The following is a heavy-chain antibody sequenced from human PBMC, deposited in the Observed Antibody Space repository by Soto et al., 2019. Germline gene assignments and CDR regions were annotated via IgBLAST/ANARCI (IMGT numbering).Heavy chain of an antibody. Sequence: QVQLVQSGAEVKKPGASVEVSCKASGYTFSSYGISWVRQAPGQGLEWMGWISAYNGNTNYSQKLQGRVTLTTDTSTNTAYMELRSLRSDDTAVYYCAREREGLWRGILDVYGMDVWGQGTTVTVSS. J-gene: IGHJ6*02. D-gene: IGHD3-3*01. CDR1: GYTFSSYG. CDR3: AREREGLWRGILDVYGMDV. CDR2: ISAYNGNT. V-gene: IGHV1-18*01.